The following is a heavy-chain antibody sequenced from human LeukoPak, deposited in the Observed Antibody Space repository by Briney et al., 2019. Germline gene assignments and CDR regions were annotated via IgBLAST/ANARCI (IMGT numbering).Heavy chain of an antibody. V-gene: IGHV3-23*01. CDR3: AKGRLWQLVLAVDY. J-gene: IGHJ4*02. CDR2: ISGSGGST. Sequence: GGSLRLSCAASGFTFSSYAMSWVRQAPGKGLEWVSAISGSGGSTYYADSVKGRFTISRDNSKNTLYLQMNSLRAEDTAVYYCAKGRLWQLVLAVDYWGQGTLVTVSS. D-gene: IGHD6-6*01. CDR1: GFTFSSYA.